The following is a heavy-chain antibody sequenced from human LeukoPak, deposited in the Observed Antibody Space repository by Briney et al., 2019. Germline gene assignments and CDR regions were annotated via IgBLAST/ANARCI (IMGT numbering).Heavy chain of an antibody. J-gene: IGHJ4*02. V-gene: IGHV3-9*01. CDR2: ISWNSGSI. D-gene: IGHD6-19*01. CDR1: GFTFDDYA. Sequence: PGGSLRLSCAASGFTFDDYAMPWVRQAPGKGLEWVSGISWNSGSIGYADSVKGRFTISRDNAKNSLYLQMNSLRAEDTALYYCAKGSSGWLNGFDYWGQGTLVTVSS. CDR3: AKGSSGWLNGFDY.